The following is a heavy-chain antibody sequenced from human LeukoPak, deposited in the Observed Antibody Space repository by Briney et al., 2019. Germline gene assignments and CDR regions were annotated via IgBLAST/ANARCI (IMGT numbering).Heavy chain of an antibody. CDR3: AREPGIAGRYYFDY. CDR1: GYTFTSYY. D-gene: IGHD6-13*01. V-gene: IGHV1-46*01. J-gene: IGHJ4*02. CDR2: INPSGGNT. Sequence: GASVKVSCKASGYTFTSYYMYWVRQAPGQGLEWMGIINPSGGNTSYAEKFQGRVTMTRDMSTSTVHMELSSLRSEDTAVYYCAREPGIAGRYYFDYWGQGTLVTVSS.